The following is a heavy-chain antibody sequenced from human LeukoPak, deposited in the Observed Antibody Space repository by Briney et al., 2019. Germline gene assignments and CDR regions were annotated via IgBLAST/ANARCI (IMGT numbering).Heavy chain of an antibody. CDR2: ISYDGSNK. CDR1: GFTFSKYG. Sequence: GGSLRLSCAASGFTFSKYGMHWVRQAPGKGLEWVAVISYDGSNKYYADSVKGRFTISRDNSKNTLYLQMNSLRAEDTAVYYCAKDRALVAGYDYWGQGTLVTVSS. D-gene: IGHD6-19*01. V-gene: IGHV3-30*18. CDR3: AKDRALVAGYDY. J-gene: IGHJ4*02.